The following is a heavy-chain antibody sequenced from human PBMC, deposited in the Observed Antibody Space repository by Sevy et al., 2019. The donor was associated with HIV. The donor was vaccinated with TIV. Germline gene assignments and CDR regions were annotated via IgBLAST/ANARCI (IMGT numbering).Heavy chain of an antibody. V-gene: IGHV3-74*01. J-gene: IGHJ3*01. D-gene: IGHD2-2*01. CDR3: AREGDTVLVPTAVDAFDF. CDR1: GFTFSNYW. CDR2: IKTDGSSR. Sequence: GGSLRLSCAASGFTFSNYWMHWVRQAPGKGLVWVSRIKTDGSSRDPADPVKGRFFILRDNAKNLVYLQMDSLRAEDTAVYYCAREGDTVLVPTAVDAFDFWGQGTMVTVSS.